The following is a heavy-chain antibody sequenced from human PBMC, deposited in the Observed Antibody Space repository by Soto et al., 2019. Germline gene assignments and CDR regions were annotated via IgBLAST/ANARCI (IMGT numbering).Heavy chain of an antibody. D-gene: IGHD5-12*01. CDR3: ARKDSGYGDYMDV. CDR2: IYYSGST. Sequence: QVQLQESGPGLVKPSQTLSLTCTVSGGSISSGGYYWSWIRQHPGKGLEWMGYIYYSGSTYYNPSRKDRVTMSVDTSENQFSLRLSSVTAADTAVYYCARKDSGYGDYMDVWGKGTTVTVSS. CDR1: GGSISSGGYY. V-gene: IGHV4-31*03. J-gene: IGHJ6*03.